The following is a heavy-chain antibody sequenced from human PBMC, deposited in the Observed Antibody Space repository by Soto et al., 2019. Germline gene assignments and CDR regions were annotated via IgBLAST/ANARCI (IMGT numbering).Heavy chain of an antibody. V-gene: IGHV4-31*03. CDR2: IYYRGST. CDR1: GDSITRGGYY. J-gene: IGHJ4*02. D-gene: IGHD2-15*01. CDR3: ARVEVVITRGALDY. Sequence: QVQLQESGPGLVKPSQTLSLTCNVSGDSITRGGYYWSWVRQHPGKGMERLGYIYYRGSTYYNPSITSRVHITVDTSKKHFSLRLSSVTAADTAVYYCARVEVVITRGALDYWGPGTLVTVSP.